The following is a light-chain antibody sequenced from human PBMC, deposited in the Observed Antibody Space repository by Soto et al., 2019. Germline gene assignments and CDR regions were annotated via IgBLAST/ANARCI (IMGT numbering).Light chain of an antibody. CDR2: GAS. CDR3: QQYGSSPPIT. Sequence: EIVLTQSPCTLSLSPGERATLSCRASQSVTTSYLAWYQQKPGQAPRLLIQGASSRATGIPDRFSGSGSGTDFTLTISRLEPEDFAVYYCQQYGSSPPITFGQGTRLEIK. CDR1: QSVTTSY. V-gene: IGKV3-20*01. J-gene: IGKJ5*01.